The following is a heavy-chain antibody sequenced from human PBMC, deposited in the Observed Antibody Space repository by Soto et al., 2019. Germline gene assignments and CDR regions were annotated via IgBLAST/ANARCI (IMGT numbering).Heavy chain of an antibody. D-gene: IGHD2-21*02. V-gene: IGHV4-31*03. J-gene: IGHJ5*02. Sequence: QVQLQESGPGLVKPSQTLSLTCTVSGGSISSSGYYWSWIRQHPEKGLEWIGNLYYSGGTYYTPSLKSRLTISIDTSNNQFSLKLSSVTAADTAIYYCARAAYGDDGRLNCFDPWGQGTLVTVSS. CDR1: GGSISSSGYY. CDR2: LYYSGGT. CDR3: ARAAYGDDGRLNCFDP.